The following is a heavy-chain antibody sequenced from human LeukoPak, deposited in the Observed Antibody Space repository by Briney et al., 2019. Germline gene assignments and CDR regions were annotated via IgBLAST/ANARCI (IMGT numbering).Heavy chain of an antibody. CDR2: IYSDGRT. CDR1: GFXVSSNY. V-gene: IGHV3-66*01. Sequence: GGSLRLSCAASGFXVSSNYISWVRQAPGKGLEWVSVIYSDGRTYYADSVKARFTISRDNSKNMLYLQMNSLRAEDTAVYYCARVTFNYYGSGDAFDMWGQGTMVTVSS. CDR3: ARVTFNYYGSGDAFDM. D-gene: IGHD3-10*01. J-gene: IGHJ3*02.